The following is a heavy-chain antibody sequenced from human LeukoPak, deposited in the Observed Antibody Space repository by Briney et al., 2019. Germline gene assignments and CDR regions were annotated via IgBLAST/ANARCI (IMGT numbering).Heavy chain of an antibody. CDR3: ARDRVSSSWYRRPNWFDP. Sequence: GGSLRLSCAASGFTFSSYWMSWVRQAPGKGLEWVANIKQDGSEKYYVDSVKGRFTISRDNAKNSLYLQMNSLRAENTAVYYCARDRVSSSWYRRPNWFDPWGQGTLVTVSS. CDR1: GFTFSSYW. D-gene: IGHD6-13*01. CDR2: IKQDGSEK. V-gene: IGHV3-7*01. J-gene: IGHJ5*02.